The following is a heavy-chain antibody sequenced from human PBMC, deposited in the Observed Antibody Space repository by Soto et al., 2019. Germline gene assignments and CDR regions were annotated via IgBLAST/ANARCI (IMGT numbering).Heavy chain of an antibody. D-gene: IGHD2-2*01. CDR3: EREVCSSTSCSRSPPGGMDV. V-gene: IGHV3-30-3*01. CDR1: GFPFSSYA. Sequence: GGSLRLSCAASGFPFSSYAMHWVRQSPGKGLEWVAVISYDGSNKYYADSVKGRFTISRDNSKNTLYLQMNSLRAEDKAVYYCEREVCSSTSCSRSPPGGMDVWGHGNRFTVSS. CDR2: ISYDGSNK. J-gene: IGHJ6*02.